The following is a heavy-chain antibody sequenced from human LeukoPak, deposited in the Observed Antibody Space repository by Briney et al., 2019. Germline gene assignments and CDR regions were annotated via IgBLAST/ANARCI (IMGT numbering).Heavy chain of an antibody. J-gene: IGHJ5*02. Sequence: SETLSLTCTVSGGSISSYYWSWIRQPPGKGLEWIGYIYYSGSTNYNPSLKSRVTISVDTSKNQFSLKLSSVTAADTAVYYCARATAMVRGYNWFDPWGQGTPVTVSS. CDR3: ARATAMVRGYNWFDP. CDR2: IYYSGST. D-gene: IGHD3-10*01. CDR1: GGSISSYY. V-gene: IGHV4-59*01.